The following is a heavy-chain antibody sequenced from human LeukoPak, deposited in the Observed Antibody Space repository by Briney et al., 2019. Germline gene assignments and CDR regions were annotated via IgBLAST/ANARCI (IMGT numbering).Heavy chain of an antibody. V-gene: IGHV3-53*01. CDR3: AKVEGAVYCSGGSCYTAPFDY. Sequence: PGGSLRLSCAASGLTVSSSYMSWVRQAPGKGLEWVSIIYNDGSTYYADSVKGRFTISRDNSKNTLYMQMNSLRAEDTAVYYCAKVEGAVYCSGGSCYTAPFDYWGQGTLVTVSS. D-gene: IGHD2-15*01. CDR2: IYNDGST. CDR1: GLTVSSSY. J-gene: IGHJ4*02.